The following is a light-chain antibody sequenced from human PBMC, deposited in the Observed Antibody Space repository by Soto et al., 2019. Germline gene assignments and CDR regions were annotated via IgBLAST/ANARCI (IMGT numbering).Light chain of an antibody. J-gene: IGKJ1*01. Sequence: DIQMTQSPSSLSASVGDRVTISCRASERISDYLAWYQQKPGKAPKLLINTASSLRSGVPSRFSGSGSGTDFTLTIDSLQPEDFATYYCQQLNGSPWTFGQGTKVDI. V-gene: IGKV1-39*01. CDR3: QQLNGSPWT. CDR1: ERISDY. CDR2: TAS.